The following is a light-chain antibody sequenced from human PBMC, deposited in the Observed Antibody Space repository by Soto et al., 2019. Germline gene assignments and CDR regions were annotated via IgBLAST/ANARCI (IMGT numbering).Light chain of an antibody. J-gene: IGKJ1*01. CDR1: ETVSSN. Sequence: EIVMTQSPATLSVSPGERATLSCRASETVSSNLAWYQQKLGQAPRLLIYGASTRATGIPARFSGSGSGTEFTLTISSLQSEDFAVYYCQQYKNWPRTFGQGTKVDVK. V-gene: IGKV3-15*01. CDR3: QQYKNWPRT. CDR2: GAS.